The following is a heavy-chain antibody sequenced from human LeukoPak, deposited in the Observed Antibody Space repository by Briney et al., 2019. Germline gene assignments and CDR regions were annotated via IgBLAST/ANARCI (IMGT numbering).Heavy chain of an antibody. Sequence: SETLSLTCAVYGGSFSGYYWSWIRQPPGKGLEWIGEINHSGSTNYNPSLKSRVTISVDTSKNQFSLKLSSVTAADTAVYYCARRGYSSGWYYRRAFDIWGQGTMVTVSS. D-gene: IGHD6-19*01. CDR2: INHSGST. J-gene: IGHJ3*02. CDR3: ARRGYSSGWYYRRAFDI. CDR1: GGSFSGYY. V-gene: IGHV4-34*01.